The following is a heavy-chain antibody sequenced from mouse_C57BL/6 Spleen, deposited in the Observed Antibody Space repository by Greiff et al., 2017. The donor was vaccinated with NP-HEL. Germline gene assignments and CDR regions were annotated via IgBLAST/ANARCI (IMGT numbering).Heavy chain of an antibody. V-gene: IGHV14-1*01. D-gene: IGHD2-5*01. CDR2: IDPEDGDT. Sequence: VQLQQSGAELVRPGASVKLSCTASGFNIKDYYMHWVKQRPEQGLEWIGRIDPEDGDTEYAPKFQGKATMTADTSSNTAYLQLSSLTSEDTAVYYCARSGGTSNPYYYAMDYWGQGTSVTVSS. J-gene: IGHJ4*01. CDR1: GFNIKDYY. CDR3: ARSGGTSNPYYYAMDY.